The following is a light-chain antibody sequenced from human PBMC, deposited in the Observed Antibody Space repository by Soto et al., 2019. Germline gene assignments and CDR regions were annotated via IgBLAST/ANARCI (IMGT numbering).Light chain of an antibody. CDR2: GAS. CDR1: QSISSSY. CDR3: HHYVSSLSIT. V-gene: IGKV3-20*01. J-gene: IGKJ5*01. Sequence: EIVLTQSPGTLSLSPGERATLSCRASQSISSSYLAWYQQKPGQAPRLLIYGASSRASGFPNRFSGSGSGTDFTLTISRLEPEDFAVYYCHHYVSSLSITFGQGTRLEIK.